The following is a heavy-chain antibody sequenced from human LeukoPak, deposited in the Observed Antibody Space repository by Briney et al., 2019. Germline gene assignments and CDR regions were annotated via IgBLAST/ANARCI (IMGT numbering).Heavy chain of an antibody. Sequence: PGGSLRLSCAASGFTVSSTYMSWVRQAPGKGLEWVSVIYSGGNIYYIESVKGRFTISRDTSKNTLYLQMNSLRAEDTAVYYCARVLYCSSTSCRDYWGQGTLVTVSS. CDR1: GFTVSSTY. J-gene: IGHJ4*02. D-gene: IGHD2-2*01. CDR3: ARVLYCSSTSCRDY. CDR2: IYSGGNI. V-gene: IGHV3-53*05.